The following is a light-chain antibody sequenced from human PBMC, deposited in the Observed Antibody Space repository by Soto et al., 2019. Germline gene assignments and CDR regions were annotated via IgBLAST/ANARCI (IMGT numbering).Light chain of an antibody. Sequence: AIQLTQSPSSLYASVGDRVTITCRASQGISSALAWYQQTPGKPPKLLIYDASSLEIGVPSRFSGSGSVTDFTLTISRLQPEDFATYYCQQFNNYPFTFGPGTKVDIK. CDR2: DAS. V-gene: IGKV1D-13*01. J-gene: IGKJ3*01. CDR1: QGISSA. CDR3: QQFNNYPFT.